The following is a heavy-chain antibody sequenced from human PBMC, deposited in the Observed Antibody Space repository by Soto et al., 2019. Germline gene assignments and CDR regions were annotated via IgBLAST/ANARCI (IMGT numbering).Heavy chain of an antibody. V-gene: IGHV4-4*02. CDR1: GGSISSSNW. CDR3: ASLTSGSNWGYYYYGMDV. Sequence: SETLSLTCAVSGGSISSSNWWSCVSQPPGKGLEWIGEIYHSGSTNYNPSLKSRVTISVDKSKNQFSLKLSSVTAADTAVYYCASLTSGSNWGYYYYGMDVWGQGTTVTVSS. D-gene: IGHD1-26*01. CDR2: IYHSGST. J-gene: IGHJ6*02.